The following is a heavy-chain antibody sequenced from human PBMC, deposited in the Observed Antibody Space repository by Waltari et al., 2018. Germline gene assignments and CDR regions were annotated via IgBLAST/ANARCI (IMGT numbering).Heavy chain of an antibody. CDR2: MSYSGRA. Sequence: QLQESGPGLVKPSETLSLTCSVSGGYIGSSSYYGGWIRQAPGKGLEWIGSMSYSGRANYNPSLKSRVTISEDTSNNQLSLSVSSVTAADTAVYYCARQNSLSNDGFDIWGQRTLVTVSS. CDR3: ARQNSLSNDGFDI. V-gene: IGHV4-39*01. CDR1: GGYIGSSSYY. J-gene: IGHJ3*02.